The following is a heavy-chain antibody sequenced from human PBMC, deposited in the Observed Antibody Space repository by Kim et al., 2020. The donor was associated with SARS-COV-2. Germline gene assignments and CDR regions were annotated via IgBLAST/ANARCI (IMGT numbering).Heavy chain of an antibody. J-gene: IGHJ4*02. Sequence: GGSLRLSCAASGFTFSNFWMTWVRQAPGKGLEWVAIIKTDGTEKYYVDSVKGRFTISRDNAKNLLYLQMNSLRAEDTAVYYCAAQHYGDFQWGQRTLVTVSS. V-gene: IGHV3-7*03. CDR2: IKTDGTEK. CDR3: AAQHYGDFQ. CDR1: GFTFSNFW. D-gene: IGHD4-17*01.